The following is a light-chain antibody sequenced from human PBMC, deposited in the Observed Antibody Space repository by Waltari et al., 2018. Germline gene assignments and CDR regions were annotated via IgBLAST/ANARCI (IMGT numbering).Light chain of an antibody. CDR2: KVS. Sequence: DVAMTQSPLSLPVTLGQPASISCSSSEGLVHRDGTTYLNWFHQSPGQSPRRLIYKVSNRDSGVPDRCSGSGSGTDFTLKISRVEAEDVGVYYCMQGTFWPYTFGQGTKLEIK. CDR1: EGLVHRDGTTY. CDR3: MQGTFWPYT. V-gene: IGKV2-30*02. J-gene: IGKJ2*01.